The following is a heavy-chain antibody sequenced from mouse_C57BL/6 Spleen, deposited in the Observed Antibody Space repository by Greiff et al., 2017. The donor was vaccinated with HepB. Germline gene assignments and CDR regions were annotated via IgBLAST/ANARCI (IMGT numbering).Heavy chain of an antibody. V-gene: IGHV7-3*01. Sequence: EVQGVESGGGLVQPGGSLSLSCAASGFTFTDYYMSWVRQPPGKALEWLGFIRNKANGYTTEYSASVKGRFTISRDNSQSILYLQMNALRAEDSATYYCARSYYYGSSRYFDVWGTGTTVTVSS. CDR1: GFTFTDYY. J-gene: IGHJ1*03. CDR2: IRNKANGYTT. D-gene: IGHD1-1*01. CDR3: ARSYYYGSSRYFDV.